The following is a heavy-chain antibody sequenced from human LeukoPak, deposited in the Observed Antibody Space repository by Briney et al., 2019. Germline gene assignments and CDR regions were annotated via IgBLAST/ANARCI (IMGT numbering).Heavy chain of an antibody. CDR1: GFTFSSYG. D-gene: IGHD5-24*01. Sequence: GGSLRLSCVASGFTFSSYGMHWVREATGKGLAWVAVNGSNKYYADSVKGQFTISRGNSKNTLYLQMNSLRAEDTAVYYCAKGAGATITLGYFDYWGQGTLVTVSS. CDR3: AKGAGATITLGYFDY. J-gene: IGHJ4*02. CDR2: NGSNK. V-gene: IGHV3-33*06.